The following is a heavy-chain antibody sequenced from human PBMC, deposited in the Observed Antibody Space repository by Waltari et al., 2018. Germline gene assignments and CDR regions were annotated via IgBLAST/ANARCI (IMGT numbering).Heavy chain of an antibody. J-gene: IGHJ3*01. CDR3: ARDHVYTYGTGWDAPDF. Sequence: EVQLLESGGGLVQPGGSLRLSCAASGFTFSNYAMNWARRAPGKGLEWVSVIFSDDRYTFYADSVKGRFTISRDNAKNSLDLQMNSLRVEDTAMYYCARDHVYTYGTGWDAPDFLGQGTMVTVSS. V-gene: IGHV3-23*03. CDR1: GFTFSNYA. CDR2: IFSDDRYT. D-gene: IGHD5-18*01.